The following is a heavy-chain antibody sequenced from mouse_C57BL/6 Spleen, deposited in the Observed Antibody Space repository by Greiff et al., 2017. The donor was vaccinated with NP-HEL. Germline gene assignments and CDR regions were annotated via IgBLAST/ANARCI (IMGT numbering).Heavy chain of an antibody. CDR1: GYTFTSYT. V-gene: IGHV1-4*01. CDR2: INPSSGYT. CDR3: ARWDDYDGDYYAMDD. J-gene: IGHJ4*01. Sequence: VQLQQSGAELARPGASVKMSCKASGYTFTSYTMHWVKQRPGQGLEWIGYINPSSGYTKYNQKFKDKATLTADKSSSTAYMQLSSLTSEDAAVYDCARWDDYDGDYYAMDDWGQGTSVTVAA. D-gene: IGHD2-4*01.